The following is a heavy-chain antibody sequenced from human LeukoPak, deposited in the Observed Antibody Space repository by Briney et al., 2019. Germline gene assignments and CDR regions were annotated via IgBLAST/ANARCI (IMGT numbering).Heavy chain of an antibody. CDR3: ARDPGDSSGYYRYNWFDP. CDR1: GDSIIGYY. D-gene: IGHD3-22*01. CDR2: IYYSGST. J-gene: IGHJ5*02. V-gene: IGHV4-59*01. Sequence: SETLSLTCTVSGDSIIGYYWSWIRQPPGKGLEWIGYIYYSGSTNFNPSLKSRVTISVDTSKNQFSLKLSSVTAADTAVYYCARDPGDSSGYYRYNWFDPWGQGTLVTVSS.